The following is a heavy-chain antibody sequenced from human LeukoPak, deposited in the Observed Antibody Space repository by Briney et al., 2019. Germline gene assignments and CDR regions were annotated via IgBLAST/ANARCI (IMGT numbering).Heavy chain of an antibody. CDR2: ISSSSSYI. CDR3: AKEGNMITFGGVIRS. D-gene: IGHD3-16*01. Sequence: GGSLRLSCAASGFTFSSYSMNWVRQAPGKGLEWVSSISSSSSYIYYADSVKGRFTISRDNAKNSLYLQMNSLRAEDTAVYYCAKEGNMITFGGVIRSWGQGTLVTVSS. J-gene: IGHJ4*02. V-gene: IGHV3-21*04. CDR1: GFTFSSYS.